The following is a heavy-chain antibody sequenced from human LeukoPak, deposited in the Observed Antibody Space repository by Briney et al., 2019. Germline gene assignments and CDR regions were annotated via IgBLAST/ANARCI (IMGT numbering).Heavy chain of an antibody. Sequence: ASVKVSCKASGYTFTSYAMHWVRQAPGQRPEWMGWINAGNGNTKYSQKFQGRVTITRDTSASTAYMELSSLRSEDTAVYYCATTTVTTHRWFDPWGQGTLVTVSS. D-gene: IGHD4-17*01. V-gene: IGHV1-3*01. CDR2: INAGNGNT. J-gene: IGHJ5*02. CDR1: GYTFTSYA. CDR3: ATTTVTTHRWFDP.